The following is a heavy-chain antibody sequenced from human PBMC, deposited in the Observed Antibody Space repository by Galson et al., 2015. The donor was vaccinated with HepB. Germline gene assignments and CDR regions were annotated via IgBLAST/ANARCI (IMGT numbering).Heavy chain of an antibody. D-gene: IGHD2-2*01. CDR3: VKGGPAAIQHETLDM. Sequence: SLRLSCAASGFTFDDFVMHWVRQVPGKGLEWVSGIAWTTDVTGYADSVKGRFTISRDNAKRSLYLQMNSLRPDDTGLYYCVKGGPAAIQHETLDMWGQGTLVTVSS. J-gene: IGHJ3*02. V-gene: IGHV3-9*01. CDR1: GFTFDDFV. CDR2: IAWTTDVT.